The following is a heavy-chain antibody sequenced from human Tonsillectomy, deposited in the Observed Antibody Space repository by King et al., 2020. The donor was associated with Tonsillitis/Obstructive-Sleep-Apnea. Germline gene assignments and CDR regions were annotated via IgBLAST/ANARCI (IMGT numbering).Heavy chain of an antibody. CDR3: ATWIDAFEI. Sequence: QLVQSGAEVKKPGASVNVSCKASGYTFTGYYMHWVRQAPGQGLEWMGWINPNSGGTKYAQKFQGRVTMTRDTSISTAYMELNRLRSDDTAVYYCATWIDAFEIWGQGTMVTVSS. V-gene: IGHV1-2*02. D-gene: IGHD1-1*01. J-gene: IGHJ3*02. CDR1: GYTFTGYY. CDR2: INPNSGGT.